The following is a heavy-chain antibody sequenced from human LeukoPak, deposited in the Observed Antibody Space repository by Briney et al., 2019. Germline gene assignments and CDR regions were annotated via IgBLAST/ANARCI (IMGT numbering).Heavy chain of an antibody. J-gene: IGHJ3*02. CDR3: ARVGPYHYDSSGFVAFDI. V-gene: IGHV4-38-2*02. CDR1: GYSISSGYY. D-gene: IGHD3-22*01. CDR2: IYYSGST. Sequence: SETLSLTCTVSGYSISSGYYWGWIRQPPGKGLEWIGYIYYSGSTNYNPSLKSRVTISVDTSKNQFSLKVSSVTAADTAVYYCARVGPYHYDSSGFVAFDIWGQGTMVTVSS.